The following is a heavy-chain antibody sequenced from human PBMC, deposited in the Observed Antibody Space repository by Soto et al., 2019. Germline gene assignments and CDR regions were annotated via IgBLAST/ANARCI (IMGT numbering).Heavy chain of an antibody. D-gene: IGHD6-19*01. J-gene: IGHJ4*02. CDR3: LIAVAGSFAPDY. Sequence: EVQLVESGGGLVQPGGSLRLSCAASGFIFSSHWMHWVRQAPGKGLVGVSYISSSSTYIYYADSVKGRFTISRDNAKNSLYLQMNSLRAEDTAVYYCLIAVAGSFAPDYWGQGTLVTVSS. CDR2: ISSSSTYI. CDR1: GFIFSSHW. V-gene: IGHV3-21*02.